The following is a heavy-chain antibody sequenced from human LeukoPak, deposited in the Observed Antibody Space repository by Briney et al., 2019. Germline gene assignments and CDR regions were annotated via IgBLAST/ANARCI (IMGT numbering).Heavy chain of an antibody. D-gene: IGHD2-21*01. Sequence: GGSLRLSCAASGFTFSSYSMNWVRQAPGKGLEWVSSISSSSSYIYYADSVKGRFTISRDNAKNSLYLQMNSLRAEDTAVYYCARDLTHVVVIATPGYWGQGTLVTVSS. CDR2: ISSSSSYI. CDR3: ARDLTHVVVIATPGY. CDR1: GFTFSSYS. J-gene: IGHJ4*02. V-gene: IGHV3-21*01.